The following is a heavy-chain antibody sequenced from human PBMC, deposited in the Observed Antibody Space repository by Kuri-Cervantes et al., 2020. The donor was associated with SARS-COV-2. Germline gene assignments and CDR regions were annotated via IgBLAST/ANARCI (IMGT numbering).Heavy chain of an antibody. J-gene: IGHJ4*02. V-gene: IGHV4-59*04. CDR3: ARLQRVVVPAASFDY. Sequence: GSLRPACTVDGRSVSSDYWSWIRQPPGMGLEWIGYIYYSGTTYYNPSLKSRVTISVDTSKNQFSLKLSSVTAEDTAVYYCARLQRVVVPAASFDYWGQGTLVTVSS. CDR1: GRSVSSDY. D-gene: IGHD2-2*01. CDR2: IYYSGTT.